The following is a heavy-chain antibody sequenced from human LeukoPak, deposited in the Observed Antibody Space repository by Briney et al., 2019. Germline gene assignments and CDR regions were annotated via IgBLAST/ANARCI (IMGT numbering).Heavy chain of an antibody. V-gene: IGHV4-39*02. CDR1: GGSISISSYY. CDR3: ATEGGYGSGGLDY. J-gene: IGHJ4*02. Sequence: PSETLPLTCSVSGGSISISSYYWGWIRQPPGKGLEWIGSIYYSGSTYYNPSLKSRVTLSVDTSKNQFSLKLSSLTAADTAVYSCATEGGYGSGGLDYWGQGTLVTVSS. D-gene: IGHD3-10*01. CDR2: IYYSGST.